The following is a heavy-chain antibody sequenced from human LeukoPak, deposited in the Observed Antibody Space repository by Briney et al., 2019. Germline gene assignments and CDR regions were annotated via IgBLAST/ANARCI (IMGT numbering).Heavy chain of an antibody. CDR2: ISSSSRYI. Sequence: GGSLRLSCAASKFTFSSYNMNWVRQAPGKGLEWVSSISSSSRYIYYADSVKGRFTISRDNAKNSLFLQMNSLRAEDTAVYYCARDEYSSSSSGDYWGQGTLVTVSS. J-gene: IGHJ4*02. CDR3: ARDEYSSSSSGDY. CDR1: KFTFSSYN. D-gene: IGHD6-6*01. V-gene: IGHV3-21*01.